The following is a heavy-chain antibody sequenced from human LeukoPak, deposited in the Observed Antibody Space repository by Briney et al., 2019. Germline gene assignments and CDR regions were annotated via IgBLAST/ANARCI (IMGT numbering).Heavy chain of an antibody. CDR3: ARDPYY. CDR1: GDSISSYY. J-gene: IGHJ4*02. Sequence: TPSETLSLTCTVSGDSISSYYWSWIRQPPGKGLEWIGYIYYRGSVNYNPSLKNRVTISIDTSKNQFSLKLSSVTAADTAVYYCARDPYYWGQGTLVTVSS. CDR2: IYYRGSV. V-gene: IGHV4-59*01.